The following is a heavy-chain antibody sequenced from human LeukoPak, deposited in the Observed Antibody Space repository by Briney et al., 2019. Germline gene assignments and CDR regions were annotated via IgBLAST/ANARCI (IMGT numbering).Heavy chain of an antibody. CDR2: ISYDGSNK. CDR3: ARDQDALTGNGAFDI. V-gene: IGHV3-30-3*01. J-gene: IGHJ3*02. D-gene: IGHD3-9*01. CDR1: GVTFSTYA. Sequence: PGRSLRPSCAGSGVTFSTYAMQWVRQAPGKGLEWVAVISYDGSNKYYADSVKGRFTISRDNSKNTLYLQMNSLRPEDSAVYYCARDQDALTGNGAFDIWGQGTMVTVSS.